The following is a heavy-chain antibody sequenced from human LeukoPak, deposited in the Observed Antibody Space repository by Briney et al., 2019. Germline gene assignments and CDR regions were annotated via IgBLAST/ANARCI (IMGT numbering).Heavy chain of an antibody. J-gene: IGHJ4*02. CDR3: GGYCSSTSCPTYFDY. CDR2: IYYSGST. D-gene: IGHD2-2*01. V-gene: IGHV4-31*03. Sequence: SETLSLTCTVSGGSISSGGYYWSWIRPHPGQGLEWIGYIYYSGSTYYNPSLKSRVTISVDTSKNQFSLKLSSVTAADTAVYYCGGYCSSTSCPTYFDYWGQGTLVTVSS. CDR1: GGSISSGGYY.